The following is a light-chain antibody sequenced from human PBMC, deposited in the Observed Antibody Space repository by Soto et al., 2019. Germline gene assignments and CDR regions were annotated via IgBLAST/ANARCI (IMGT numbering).Light chain of an antibody. Sequence: DIQMPQSPSSLSASVGDRVTITCQASQDISNFLNWYQHKPGKSPKLLINDASNVETGVPSRFSGSGSSTAFTFTINSLQPEDVANYYFQQYDSLPLSFGPGTKVELK. CDR1: QDISNF. J-gene: IGKJ3*01. CDR2: DAS. CDR3: QQYDSLPLS. V-gene: IGKV1-33*01.